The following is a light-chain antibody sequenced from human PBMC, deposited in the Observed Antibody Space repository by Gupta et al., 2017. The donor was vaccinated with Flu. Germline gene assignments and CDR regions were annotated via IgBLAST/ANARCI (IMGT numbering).Light chain of an antibody. CDR1: QSVSTK. CDR3: HQSKKWPLYS. V-gene: IGKV3-15*01. Sequence: EIVMTPSPATLSVSPGERATLYCRASQSVSTKLAWYQQKLGQAPRLLIYGASTRATGIPARFSGSGSGTEFTLTISSLQSEDFAVYYCHQSKKWPLYSFGQGTKLEIK. J-gene: IGKJ2*03. CDR2: GAS.